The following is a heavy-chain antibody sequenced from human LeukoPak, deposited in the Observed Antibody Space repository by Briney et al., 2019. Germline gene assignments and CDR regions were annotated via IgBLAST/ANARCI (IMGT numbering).Heavy chain of an antibody. Sequence: GGSLRLSCAASGFTFSSYEMNWVRQAPGKGLEWVSYISSSGSTIYYADSVKGRFTISRDNAKNSLYLQMNSLRAEDTAVYYCARDGSEELEMAKIWDYWGQGTLVTVSS. D-gene: IGHD5-24*01. J-gene: IGHJ4*02. CDR1: GFTFSSYE. CDR2: ISSSGSTI. V-gene: IGHV3-48*03. CDR3: ARDGSEELEMAKIWDY.